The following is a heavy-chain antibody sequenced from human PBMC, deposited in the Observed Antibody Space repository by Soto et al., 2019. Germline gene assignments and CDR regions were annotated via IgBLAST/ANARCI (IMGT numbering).Heavy chain of an antibody. CDR1: GCSINSYY. CDR2: IYYSGST. V-gene: IGHV4-59*01. J-gene: IGHJ4*02. Sequence: PSDTLSLTCTVSGCSINSYYWSWIRQPPGKGLEWIGYIYYSGSTNYNPSLKSRVTISVDTSKNQFSLKLSSVTAADTAVYYCAWGMERSLFSTEGHFDYWGQGTLVAV. D-gene: IGHD3-16*01. CDR3: AWGMERSLFSTEGHFDY.